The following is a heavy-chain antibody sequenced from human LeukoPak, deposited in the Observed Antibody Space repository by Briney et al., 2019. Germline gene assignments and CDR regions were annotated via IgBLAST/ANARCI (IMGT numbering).Heavy chain of an antibody. CDR1: GGPVSGNY. Sequence: SETLSLTCNVSGGPVSGNYWSWIRQPPGKGLEWIGYISYSGSTNYNPSLKSRVTMSVDTSKNQFSLKLSSVTSADTAVYYCARTPPCSPTSCYILDYWGQGTLVTVSS. J-gene: IGHJ4*02. D-gene: IGHD2-2*02. V-gene: IGHV4-59*02. CDR2: ISYSGST. CDR3: ARTPPCSPTSCYILDY.